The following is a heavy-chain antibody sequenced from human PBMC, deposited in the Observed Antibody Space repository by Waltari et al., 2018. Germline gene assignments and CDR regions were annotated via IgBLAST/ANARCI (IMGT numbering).Heavy chain of an antibody. CDR1: GGSISTHF. CDR3: ARASYGSGSSWFDP. CDR2: IYSSGST. D-gene: IGHD3-10*01. J-gene: IGHJ5*02. Sequence: QVQLQESGPGLVKPSETLSLICSVSGGSISTHFWGWIRQPPGKTLEWIGNIYSSGSTNYNPSRTSRVTISLDMSKKQFSLKLRSVSAADTAVYYCARASYGSGSSWFDPWGQGNLVTVSS. V-gene: IGHV4-59*11.